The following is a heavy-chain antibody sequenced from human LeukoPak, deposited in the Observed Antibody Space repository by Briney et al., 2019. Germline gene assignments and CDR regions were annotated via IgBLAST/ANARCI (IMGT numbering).Heavy chain of an antibody. Sequence: ASVKVSCKASGYSFTSYGISWVRQAPGQGLEWMGWISAYNGNTNYAQKLQGRVTMTTDTSTSTAYMELRSLRSDDTAVYYCARTRPYYYDSSGPLDYWGQGTLVTVSS. CDR2: ISAYNGNT. J-gene: IGHJ4*02. V-gene: IGHV1-18*01. CDR3: ARTRPYYYDSSGPLDY. CDR1: GYSFTSYG. D-gene: IGHD3-22*01.